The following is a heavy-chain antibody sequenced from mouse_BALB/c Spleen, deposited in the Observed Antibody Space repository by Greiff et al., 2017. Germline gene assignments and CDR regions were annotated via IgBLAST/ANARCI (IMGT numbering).Heavy chain of an antibody. CDR2: ISSGGSYT. V-gene: IGHV5-6-4*01. CDR3: TRGYGYDGYHYYAMDY. Sequence: EVNVVESGGGLVKPGGSLKLSCAASGFTFSSYTMSWVRQTPEKRLEWVATISSGGSYTYYPDSVKGRFTISRDNAKNTLYLQMSSLKSEDTAMYYGTRGYGYDGYHYYAMDYWGQGTSVTVSS. CDR1: GFTFSSYT. D-gene: IGHD2-3*01. J-gene: IGHJ4*01.